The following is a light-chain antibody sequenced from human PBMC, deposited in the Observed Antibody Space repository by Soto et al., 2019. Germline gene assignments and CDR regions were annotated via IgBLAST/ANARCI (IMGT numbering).Light chain of an antibody. CDR1: QSISSY. J-gene: IGKJ1*01. CDR2: AAS. CDR3: HQYNTWT. V-gene: IGKV1-39*01. Sequence: DIQMTQSPSSLSASVGDRVTITCRASQSISSYLNWYQQKPGKAPKLLIYAASSLQSGVPSRFSGSGSGTDFTLTISSLQPDDFATYYCHQYNTWTFGQGTKVDIK.